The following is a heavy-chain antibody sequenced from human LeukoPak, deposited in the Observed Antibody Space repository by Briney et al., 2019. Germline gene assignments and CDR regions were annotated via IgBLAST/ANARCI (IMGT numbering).Heavy chain of an antibody. V-gene: IGHV1-8*03. D-gene: IGHD1-26*01. J-gene: IGHJ4*02. CDR1: GYIFNNSD. Sequence: ASVKASCKASGYIFNNSDINWVRQATGQGLEWMGWMNANSGNTGYAQKFQGRVTITRNTSISTAYMELSSLTSEDTAVYYCARGRYSGSRYSFDYWGQGTLVTVSS. CDR2: MNANSGNT. CDR3: ARGRYSGSRYSFDY.